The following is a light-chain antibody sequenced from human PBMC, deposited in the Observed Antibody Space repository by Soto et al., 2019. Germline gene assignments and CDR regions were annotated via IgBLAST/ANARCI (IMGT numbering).Light chain of an antibody. J-gene: IGKJ2*01. Sequence: DIQMTQSASSLSASIGDRVTITCRASQTVESYLNWYQHKPGKAPQLLISGATTLRGGVPSRFSGSASGPDFTLTISSLQPEDVATYYCEQCYSTPYTFGQGTKL. V-gene: IGKV1-39*01. CDR3: EQCYSTPYT. CDR1: QTVESY. CDR2: GAT.